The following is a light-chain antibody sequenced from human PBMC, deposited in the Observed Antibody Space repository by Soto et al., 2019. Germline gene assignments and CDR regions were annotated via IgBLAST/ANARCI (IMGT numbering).Light chain of an antibody. V-gene: IGKV1-9*01. CDR2: TAS. J-gene: IGKJ4*01. CDR3: QQFNSYPLT. CDR1: QGINSY. Sequence: DIQLTQSPSFLSASVGDRVTITCRASQGINSYLAWYQQKPGKAPNLLIYTASTLQSGVPSRFIGSGSGTEFTLTISSLQPEDFATYYCQQFNSYPLTFGGGTKVEIK.